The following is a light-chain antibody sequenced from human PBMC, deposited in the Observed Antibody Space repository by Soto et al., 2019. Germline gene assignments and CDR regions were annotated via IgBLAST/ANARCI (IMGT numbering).Light chain of an antibody. V-gene: IGKV1D-12*01. CDR1: QAINNW. J-gene: IGKJ4*01. Sequence: DIQVTQSPSSVSASVGDRVTITCRASQAINNWLAWYQQKPGKAPKLLIYTTSNLQSGVPSRFRGSGSGTDFTLTINSLQPEDFATYYCQQANSFPLTFGGGTKVEIK. CDR2: TTS. CDR3: QQANSFPLT.